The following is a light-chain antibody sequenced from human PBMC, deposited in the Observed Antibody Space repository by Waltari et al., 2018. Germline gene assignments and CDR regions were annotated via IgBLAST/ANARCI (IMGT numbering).Light chain of an antibody. CDR2: AAS. V-gene: IGKV1-NL1*01. J-gene: IGKJ3*01. CDR1: QGISNS. CDR3: QQYYSIPPVT. Sequence: DIQMTQSPSSLSASVGDRVTLTCRASQGISNSLAWYQQKPGKAPKLLLYAASTVESGVPSRFSGSGSGTDYTLTISSLQPEDFATYYCQQYYSIPPVTFGPGTRVDFK.